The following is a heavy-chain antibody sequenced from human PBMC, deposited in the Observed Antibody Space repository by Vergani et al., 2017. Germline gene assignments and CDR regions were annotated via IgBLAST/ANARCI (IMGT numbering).Heavy chain of an antibody. CDR3: ARNRYYDILTGWFDP. J-gene: IGHJ5*02. CDR1: GGSISSYY. V-gene: IGHV4-59*08. CDR2: IYYSGST. D-gene: IGHD3-9*01. Sequence: QVQLQESGPGLVKPSETLSLTCTVSGGSISSYYWSWIRQPPGKGLEWIGYIYYSGSTNYNPSLKSRVTISVDTSKNQFSLKLSSVTAADTAVYYCARNRYYDILTGWFDPWGQGTLVTVSS.